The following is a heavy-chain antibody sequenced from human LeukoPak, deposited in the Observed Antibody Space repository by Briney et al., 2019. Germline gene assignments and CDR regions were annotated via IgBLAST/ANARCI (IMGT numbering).Heavy chain of an antibody. V-gene: IGHV3-66*01. CDR2: IYSRST. J-gene: IGHJ3*02. D-gene: IGHD1-14*01. Sequence: GGSLRLSCAASGFSVSSTYMSWVRQAPGKGLEWVAIIYSRSTYYADSVRGRFTISRDSSKNTLSLEVNSLRVEDTAVYYCARDRGRVPTTGSAFDIWGRGTMVTVSS. CDR3: ARDRGRVPTTGSAFDI. CDR1: GFSVSSTY.